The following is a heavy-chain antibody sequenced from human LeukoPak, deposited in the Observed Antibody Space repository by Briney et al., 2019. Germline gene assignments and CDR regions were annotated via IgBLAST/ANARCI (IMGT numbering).Heavy chain of an antibody. V-gene: IGHV4-34*01. J-gene: IGHJ5*02. CDR1: GEPFSGYY. CDR3: AREYPKGGSYRFDP. Sequence: PSETLSLTRAVYGEPFSGYYWSWIRQPPGKGLEWIGEINHSGSTNYNPSLKSRVTISVDTSKNQFSLKLSSVTAADTAVYYCAREYPKGGSYRFDPWGQGTLVTVSS. D-gene: IGHD1-26*01. CDR2: INHSGST.